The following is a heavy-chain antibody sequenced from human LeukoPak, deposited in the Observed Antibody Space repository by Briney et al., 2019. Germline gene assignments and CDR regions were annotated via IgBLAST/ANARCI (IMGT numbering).Heavy chain of an antibody. V-gene: IGHV1-2*02. J-gene: IGHJ4*02. CDR1: GFTFTGFH. Sequence: ASVKVSCKTSGFTFTGFHMHWVRQAPGQGLEWMGWINPNSGGTTYAQKFQGRVNMTRDTSIGAVYMELSRLTSDDTAVYYCATPPGKVDYWGQGTLVTVSS. CDR2: INPNSGGT. D-gene: IGHD4-23*01. CDR3: ATPPGKVDY.